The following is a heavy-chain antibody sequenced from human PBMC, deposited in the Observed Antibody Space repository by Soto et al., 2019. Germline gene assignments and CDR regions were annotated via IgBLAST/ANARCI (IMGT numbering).Heavy chain of an antibody. CDR3: ARGVVRGSGWYLQTYYYYYGMDV. D-gene: IGHD6-19*01. CDR1: CGSISSYY. V-gene: IGHV4-59*01. CDR2: IYYSGST. J-gene: IGHJ6*02. Sequence: PSVTLSLTCTFSCGSISSYYWSWIRQPPGKGLEWIGYIYYSGSTNYNPSLKSRVTISVDTSKNQFSLKLSSVTAADTAVYYCARGVVRGSGWYLQTYYYYYGMDVWGQGTTVTVSS.